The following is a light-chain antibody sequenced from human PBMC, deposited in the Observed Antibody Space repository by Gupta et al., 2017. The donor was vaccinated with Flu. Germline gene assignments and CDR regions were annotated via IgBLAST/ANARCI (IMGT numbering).Light chain of an antibody. CDR3: QQSYSNLLS. CDR1: QTVNNY. V-gene: IGKV1-39*01. CDR2: AAS. Sequence: DIHMTQSPSSLSASVGDRVTITCRAGQTVNNYLNWYQQKPGQTPQLLIYAASNLQTGVPARFSGSGSGTDFTLTISSLQPEDFATYYCQQSYSNLLSFGGGTRVEI. J-gene: IGKJ4*01.